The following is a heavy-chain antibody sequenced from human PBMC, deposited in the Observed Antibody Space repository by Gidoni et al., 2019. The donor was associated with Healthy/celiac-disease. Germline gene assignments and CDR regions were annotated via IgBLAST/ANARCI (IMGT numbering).Heavy chain of an antibody. CDR1: GFSLSNARMG. CDR2: IFSNDEK. V-gene: IGHV2-26*01. CDR3: ARQPRDFNDYGDYVGDAFDI. J-gene: IGHJ3*02. Sequence: QVTLKESGPVLVKPTETLTLTCTVSGFSLSNARMGVSWIRQPPGKALEWLAHIFSNDEKSYSTSLKSRLTISKDTSKSQVVLTMTNMDPVDTATYYCARQPRDFNDYGDYVGDAFDIWGQGTMVTVSS. D-gene: IGHD4-17*01.